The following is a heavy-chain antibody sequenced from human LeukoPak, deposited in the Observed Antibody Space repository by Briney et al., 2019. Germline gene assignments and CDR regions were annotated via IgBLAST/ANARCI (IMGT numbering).Heavy chain of an antibody. CDR2: IRYDGSNK. Sequence: GGSLRLSCAASGFTFSSYGMHWVRQAPGKGLEWVAFIRYDGSNKYYADSVKGRFTISRDNSKNMLYLQMNSLRAEDTAVYYCLGDILTGYSRGGYWGQGTLVTVSS. CDR1: GFTFSSYG. V-gene: IGHV3-30*02. J-gene: IGHJ4*02. CDR3: LGDILTGYSRGGY. D-gene: IGHD3-9*01.